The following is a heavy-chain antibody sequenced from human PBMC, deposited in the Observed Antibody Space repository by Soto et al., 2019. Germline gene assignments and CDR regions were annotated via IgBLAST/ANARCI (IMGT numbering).Heavy chain of an antibody. CDR1: GFTFSDYA. J-gene: IGHJ4*02. Sequence: GGSLRLSCAASGFTFSDYAMHWVRQAPGKGLEWVAVVSHDGRNTHYADSVKGRFTISRDSSKNTVSLEMTSLRAEDTAFYFCAKGGRQWLVTSDFNYWGQGALVTVSS. V-gene: IGHV3-30*18. D-gene: IGHD6-19*01. CDR3: AKGGRQWLVTSDFNY. CDR2: VSHDGRNT.